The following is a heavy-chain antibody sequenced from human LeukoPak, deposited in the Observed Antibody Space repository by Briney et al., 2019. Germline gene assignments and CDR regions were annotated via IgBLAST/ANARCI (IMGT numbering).Heavy chain of an antibody. V-gene: IGHV4-39*07. CDR1: GDSIHSSTYY. D-gene: IGHD2-2*01. Sequence: SETLSLTCSVSGDSIHSSTYYGGWIRQPPGKGLEWIGSIYYSGSTYYNPSLKSRVTISVDTSKNQFSLKLSSVTAADTAVYYCAREGSTSYGYFQHWGQGTLVTVSS. CDR2: IYYSGST. J-gene: IGHJ1*01. CDR3: AREGSTSYGYFQH.